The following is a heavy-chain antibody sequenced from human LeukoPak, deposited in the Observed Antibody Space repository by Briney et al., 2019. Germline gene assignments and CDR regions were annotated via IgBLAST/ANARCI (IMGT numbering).Heavy chain of an antibody. CDR3: ARVCTIFGVVRSYYMDV. Sequence: SVKVSCKASGGTFSSYAISWVRQAPGQGLEWMGGIIPIFGAANYAQKFQGRVTITADESTSTAYMELSSLRSEDTAVYYCARVCTIFGVVRSYYMDVWGKGTTVTVSS. D-gene: IGHD3-3*01. J-gene: IGHJ6*03. CDR2: IIPIFGAA. V-gene: IGHV1-69*01. CDR1: GGTFSSYA.